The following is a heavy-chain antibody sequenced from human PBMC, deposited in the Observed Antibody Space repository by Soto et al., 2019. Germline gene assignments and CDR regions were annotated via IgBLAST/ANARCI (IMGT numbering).Heavy chain of an antibody. J-gene: IGHJ4*02. CDR2: IYGDDDQ. CDR3: AHRHRASAGLFDL. V-gene: IGHV2-5*02. Sequence: QITLKESGPTLVKPTQTLTLTCTFSGFSLTTSAVGVGWIRQPPGKALEWLTVIYGDDDQRSSPSLRSRLTISKDTSKNQVALRMTNTDPADTATYYWAHRHRASAGLFDLWGQGTLVTVSS. CDR1: GFSLTTSAVG.